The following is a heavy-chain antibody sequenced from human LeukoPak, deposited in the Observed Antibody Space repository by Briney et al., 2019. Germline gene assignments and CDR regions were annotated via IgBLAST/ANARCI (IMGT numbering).Heavy chain of an antibody. CDR1: GFTFSSHW. Sequence: GGSLRLSCAASGFTFSSHWMTWIRQAPGKGLEWVASIKKDVGEKFYVDSVKGRFTISRDNAKNSLYLHMNSLRVKDTAVYYCARGPPYGSRSDYFDYWGQGTLVTVSS. CDR3: ARGPPYGSRSDYFDY. V-gene: IGHV3-7*01. D-gene: IGHD3-10*01. J-gene: IGHJ4*02. CDR2: IKKDVGEK.